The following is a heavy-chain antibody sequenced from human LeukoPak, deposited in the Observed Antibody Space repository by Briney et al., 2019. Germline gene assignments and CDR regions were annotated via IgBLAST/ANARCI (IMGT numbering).Heavy chain of an antibody. V-gene: IGHV3-48*01. CDR3: ARDRLTITMIVVLPDAFDI. CDR2: ISSSSSTI. D-gene: IGHD3-22*01. J-gene: IGHJ3*02. Sequence: PGGSLRLSCAASGFTFSSYSMNWVRQAPGKGLEWVSYISSSSSTIYYADSVEGRFTISRDNAKNSLYLQMNSLRAEDTAVYYCARDRLTITMIVVLPDAFDIWGQGTMVTVSS. CDR1: GFTFSSYS.